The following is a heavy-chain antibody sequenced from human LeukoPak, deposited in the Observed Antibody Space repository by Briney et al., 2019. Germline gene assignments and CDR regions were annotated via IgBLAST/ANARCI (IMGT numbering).Heavy chain of an antibody. J-gene: IGHJ4*02. CDR2: IISIFGTA. CDR3: AISRYGGNSYYFDY. D-gene: IGHD4-23*01. V-gene: IGHV1-69*05. Sequence: GASVKVSCKASGGTFSSYAISGVRQAPGQGLEWMGGIISIFGTANYAQKFQGRVTITTDESTSTAYMELSSLRSEDTAVYYCAISRYGGNSYYFDYWGQGTLVTVSS. CDR1: GGTFSSYA.